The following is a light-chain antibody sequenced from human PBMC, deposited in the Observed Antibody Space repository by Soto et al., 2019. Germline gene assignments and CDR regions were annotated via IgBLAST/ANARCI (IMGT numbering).Light chain of an antibody. CDR3: QESYSTPSVT. Sequence: DIQMTQSPSSMSASVGDRVTITCRASQSISAYLTWYQQKPGKAPKLLIYAASSLQSGVPSRFSGSGSGTDFTLTISSLQPEDFATYYCQESYSTPSVTFGPGTKVDIK. J-gene: IGKJ3*01. V-gene: IGKV1-39*01. CDR2: AAS. CDR1: QSISAY.